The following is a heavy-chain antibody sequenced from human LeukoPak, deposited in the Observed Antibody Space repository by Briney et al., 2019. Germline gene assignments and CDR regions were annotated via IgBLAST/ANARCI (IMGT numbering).Heavy chain of an antibody. CDR2: ISFDGSQK. V-gene: IGHV3-30*02. Sequence: GGSLRLSCAASGFTFSNYGMHWVRQAPGKGLEWVALISFDGSQKYYADSVKGRFTISRDNSKSTVYLQMNSLRVEDAAVYYCSKDLTSDFGGDLDPWGQGTLVTVSP. CDR3: SKDLTSDFGGDLDP. D-gene: IGHD3-10*01. J-gene: IGHJ5*02. CDR1: GFTFSNYG.